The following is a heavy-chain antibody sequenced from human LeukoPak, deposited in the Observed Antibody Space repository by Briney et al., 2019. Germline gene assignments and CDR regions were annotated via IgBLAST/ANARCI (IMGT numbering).Heavy chain of an antibody. D-gene: IGHD6-19*01. Sequence: HPGGSLRLSCAASGFTFITYWMHWVRQAPGKGLVWVSRINNDGSNTNYADSVKGRFTISRDNAKNTLYLQMNSLRAEDTAAYYCARPSVAGPYFDFWGQGTLVTVSS. CDR1: GFTFITYW. CDR3: ARPSVAGPYFDF. CDR2: INNDGSNT. V-gene: IGHV3-74*01. J-gene: IGHJ4*02.